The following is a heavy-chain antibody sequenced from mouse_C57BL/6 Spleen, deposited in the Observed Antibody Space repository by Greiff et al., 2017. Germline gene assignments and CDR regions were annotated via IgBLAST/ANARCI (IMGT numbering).Heavy chain of an antibody. CDR1: GYTFTSYW. J-gene: IGHJ4*01. Sequence: QVQLKQPGAELVKPGASVKLSCKASGYTFTSYWMQWVKQRPGQGLEWIGEIDPSDSYTNYNQKFKGKATLTVDTSSSTAYMQLSSLTSEDSAVYYCARRRDDGYAMDYWGQGTSVTVSS. V-gene: IGHV1-50*01. CDR3: ARRRDDGYAMDY. CDR2: IDPSDSYT. D-gene: IGHD2-3*01.